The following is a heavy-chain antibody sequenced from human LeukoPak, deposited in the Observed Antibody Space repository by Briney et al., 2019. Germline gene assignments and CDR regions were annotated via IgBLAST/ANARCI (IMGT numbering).Heavy chain of an antibody. J-gene: IGHJ4*02. CDR3: ARAVGLLTDW. CDR2: INFDGSST. CDR1: GFTFSSYW. D-gene: IGHD3-22*01. Sequence: PRGSLRLSCAASGFTFSSYWMHWVRQAPGKGLVWVSRINFDGSSTSSADSVKGRFTISRDNAKNTLYLQMNSLRPEDTAVYYCARAVGLLTDWWGQGTLITVSS. V-gene: IGHV3-74*01.